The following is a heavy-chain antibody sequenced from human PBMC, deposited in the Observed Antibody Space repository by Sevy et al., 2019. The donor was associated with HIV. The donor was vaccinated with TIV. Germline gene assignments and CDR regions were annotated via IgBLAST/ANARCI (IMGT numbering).Heavy chain of an antibody. CDR3: ASSYYESSGYSPLYYYGMDV. J-gene: IGHJ6*02. D-gene: IGHD3-22*01. CDR1: GGTLSNYA. Sequence: ASVKVSCKASGGTLSNYAISWVRRAPRQGLEWIGGFIPMFDTANSAQKFQGRVTLTADGSTSTAYMELSSLRSEDTAVYYCASSYYESSGYSPLYYYGMDVWGQGPTVTVSS. CDR2: FIPMFDTA. V-gene: IGHV1-69*13.